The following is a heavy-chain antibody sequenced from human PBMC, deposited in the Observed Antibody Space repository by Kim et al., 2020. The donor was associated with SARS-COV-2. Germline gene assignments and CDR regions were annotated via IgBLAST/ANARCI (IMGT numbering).Heavy chain of an antibody. J-gene: IGHJ4*02. Sequence: SVKVSCKASGGTFSSYAISWVRQAPGQGLEWMGGIIPIFGTANYAQKFQGRVTITADESTSTAYMELSSLRSEDTAVYYYARALPYDSSGYSDYWGQGTLVTVSS. V-gene: IGHV1-69*13. CDR2: IIPIFGTA. D-gene: IGHD3-22*01. CDR1: GGTFSSYA. CDR3: ARALPYDSSGYSDY.